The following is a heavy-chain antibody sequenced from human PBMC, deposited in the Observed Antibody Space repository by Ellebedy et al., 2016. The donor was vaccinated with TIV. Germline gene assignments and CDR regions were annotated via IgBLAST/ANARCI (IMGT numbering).Heavy chain of an antibody. J-gene: IGHJ5*02. CDR3: ARDWTRGGGYFASWFDP. D-gene: IGHD2/OR15-2a*01. Sequence: MPGGSLRLSCAASGLTFSSYTMHWVRQSPGRGLEWIGEVYHSGHTNYNPSLRSRVSISVDKSKSQFSLRLRSMTAADTAVYYCARDWTRGGGYFASWFDPWGQGTPVTVSS. CDR2: VYHSGHT. CDR1: GLTFSSYTM. V-gene: IGHV4-4*02.